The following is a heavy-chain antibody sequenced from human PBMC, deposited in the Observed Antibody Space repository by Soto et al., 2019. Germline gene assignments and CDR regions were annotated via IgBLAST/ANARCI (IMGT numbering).Heavy chain of an antibody. D-gene: IGHD3-10*01. Sequence: QVQLVQSGAEVKKPGSSVKVSCKASGGTFSSYTISWVRQAPGQGLEWMGRIIPILGIANYAQKFQGRVTIPADNYTSTAYMELSSLRSEDTDVYYCARLKTPMVRGPNHAFDIWGQGTMVTVSS. V-gene: IGHV1-69*02. J-gene: IGHJ3*02. CDR3: ARLKTPMVRGPNHAFDI. CDR1: GGTFSSYT. CDR2: IIPILGIA.